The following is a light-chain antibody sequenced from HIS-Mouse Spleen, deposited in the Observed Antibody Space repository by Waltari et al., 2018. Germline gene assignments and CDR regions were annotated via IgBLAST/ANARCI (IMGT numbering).Light chain of an antibody. Sequence: SYELIQLPSVSVSPGQAARITCSGDALPKKYPYWYQQKTGQAPVLVIYEDSKRPSGIPERFSGSSAGTIATLTISGAQVEDEADYYCYSTDSSGNHRVFGGGTKLTVL. V-gene: IGLV3-10*01. CDR2: EDS. J-gene: IGLJ2*01. CDR1: ALPKKY. CDR3: YSTDSSGNHRV.